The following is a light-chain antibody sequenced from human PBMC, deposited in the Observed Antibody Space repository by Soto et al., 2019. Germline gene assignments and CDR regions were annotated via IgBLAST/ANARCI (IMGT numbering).Light chain of an antibody. J-gene: IGLJ2*01. V-gene: IGLV1-51*01. CDR3: GTWDSSLSAVV. Sequence: QSVLTQPPSVSAAPGQTVTISCSGSSSNIGNNYVSWYQQLPGTAPKLLIYDNNKRPSGIPDRFSGSKSGTSATLGITGLQTGDEADYYCGTWDSSLSAVVFGGGTQLTGL. CDR1: SSNIGNNY. CDR2: DNN.